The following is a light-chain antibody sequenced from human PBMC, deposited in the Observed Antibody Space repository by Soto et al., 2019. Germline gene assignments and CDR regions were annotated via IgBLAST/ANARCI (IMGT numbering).Light chain of an antibody. Sequence: QSVLTQPRSVSGSPGQSVTISCTGTSSDVGFYNYVSWYQQHPGKAPKLMIYDVSGRPSGVPDRFSGSKSGNTASLTISGLQAEDEAEYYCCSYAGSYTVIFGGGTKLTV. CDR3: CSYAGSYTVI. CDR1: SSDVGFYNY. J-gene: IGLJ2*01. CDR2: DVS. V-gene: IGLV2-11*01.